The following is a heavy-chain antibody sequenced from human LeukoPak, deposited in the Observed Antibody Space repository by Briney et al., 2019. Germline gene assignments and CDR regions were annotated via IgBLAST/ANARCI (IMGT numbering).Heavy chain of an antibody. D-gene: IGHD2-15*01. J-gene: IGHJ6*03. V-gene: IGHV4-38-2*02. Sequence: SETLSLTCTVSGYSISSGYYWDWIRQPPGKGLEWIGSIYHSGSPYYNSSLKSRVTISVDTSKNQFSRKLSSVTAADTAVYYCAREGRYCGGGRCSYMDVWGKGTTVTVSS. CDR2: IYHSGSP. CDR3: AREGRYCGGGRCSYMDV. CDR1: GYSISSGYY.